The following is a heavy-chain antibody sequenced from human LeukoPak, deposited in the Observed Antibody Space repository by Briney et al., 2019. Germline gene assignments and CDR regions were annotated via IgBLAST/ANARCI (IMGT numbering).Heavy chain of an antibody. Sequence: PSETLSLTCTVSGVSISSSNSYWGWIRQPPGKGLEWIGSIYYTGNTYYNASLKSRVAISVDTSKNQFSLKLSSVTAADTAVYYCARDSRIVGAPGYWGQGTLVTVSS. CDR2: IYYTGNT. D-gene: IGHD1-26*01. CDR3: ARDSRIVGAPGY. CDR1: GVSISSSNSY. J-gene: IGHJ4*02. V-gene: IGHV4-39*07.